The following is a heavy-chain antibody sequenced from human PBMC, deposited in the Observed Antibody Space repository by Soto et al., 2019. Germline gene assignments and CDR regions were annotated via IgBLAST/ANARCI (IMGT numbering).Heavy chain of an antibody. D-gene: IGHD1-26*01. CDR1: GFTFSSYS. CDR2: ISSNSNYI. Sequence: PGGSLRLSCAASGFTFSSYSMNWVRQAPGKGLEWVSSISSNSNYIYNADSVKGRFTISRDNARNSLFLQMHSLRAEDTAVYYCVRDDVGVGIDYWGLGTLVTVSS. CDR3: VRDDVGVGIDY. J-gene: IGHJ4*02. V-gene: IGHV3-21*01.